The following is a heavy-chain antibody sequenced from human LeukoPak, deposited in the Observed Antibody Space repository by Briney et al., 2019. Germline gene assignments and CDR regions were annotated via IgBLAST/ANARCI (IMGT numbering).Heavy chain of an antibody. Sequence: PGGSLRLSCEASGYTFSSYGMHWVRQAPGKGLEWVAVISYDGSNKYHVDSVKGRFTISRDNAKNTLYLKMNSLRAEDMAVYYCALHLARDDSNPPAWGQGALVTVSS. CDR3: ALHLARDDSNPPA. CDR2: ISYDGSNK. V-gene: IGHV3-30*03. J-gene: IGHJ4*02. CDR1: GYTFSSYG. D-gene: IGHD5-24*01.